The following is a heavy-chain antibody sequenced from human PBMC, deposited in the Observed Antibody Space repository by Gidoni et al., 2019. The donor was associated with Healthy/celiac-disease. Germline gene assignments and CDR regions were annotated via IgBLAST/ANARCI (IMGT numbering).Heavy chain of an antibody. J-gene: IGHJ3*02. D-gene: IGHD1-26*01. CDR2: IYYSGGT. CDR1: GGSISSGGYY. V-gene: IGHV4-31*03. CDR3: ARRGAGFDAFDI. Sequence: QVQLQESGPGLVKPSQTLSLTCNVSGGSISSGGYYWSWIRQHPGKGLEWIGYIYYSGGTYYNPSLKSRVTISVDTSKNQFSLKLSSVTAADTAVYYCARRGAGFDAFDIWGQGTMVTVSS.